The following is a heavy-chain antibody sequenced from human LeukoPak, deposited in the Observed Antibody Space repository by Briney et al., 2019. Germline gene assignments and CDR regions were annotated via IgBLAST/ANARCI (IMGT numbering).Heavy chain of an antibody. CDR3: ARVSDSSSFRDYYYYMDV. CDR2: IYTSGST. D-gene: IGHD6-6*01. CDR1: GGSISSGSYY. J-gene: IGHJ6*03. V-gene: IGHV4-61*02. Sequence: SSETLSLTCTVSGGSISSGSYYWSWIRQPAGKGLEWIGRIYTSGSTNYNPSLKSRVTMSVDTSKNQFSLKLSSVTAADTAVYYCARVSDSSSFRDYYYYMDVWGKGTTVTVSS.